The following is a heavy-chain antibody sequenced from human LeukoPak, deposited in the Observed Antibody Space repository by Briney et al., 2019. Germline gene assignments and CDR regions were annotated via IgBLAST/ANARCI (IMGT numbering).Heavy chain of an antibody. D-gene: IGHD3-10*01. CDR2: IYHSGST. J-gene: IGHJ4*02. CDR1: GGSISSGGYS. CDR3: ARVNYYGSGSSGGLDY. V-gene: IGHV4-30-2*01. Sequence: SETLSLTCAVSGGSISSGGYSWSWIRQPPGKGLEWIGYIYHSGSTYYNPSLKSRVTISVDGSKNQFSLKLSSVTAADTAVYYCARVNYYGSGSSGGLDYWGQGTLVTVSS.